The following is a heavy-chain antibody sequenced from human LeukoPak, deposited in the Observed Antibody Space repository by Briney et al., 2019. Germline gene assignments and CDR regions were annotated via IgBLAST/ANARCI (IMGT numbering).Heavy chain of an antibody. Sequence: GGSLRLSCAASGFTFSSYGMSWVRQAPGKGLEWVSAISGSGGSAYYADSVKGRFTISRDNSKNTLYLQMNSLRAEDTAVYYCAKSARRITMIVVVIDLMIDYFDYWGQGTLVTVSS. CDR3: AKSARRITMIVVVIDLMIDYFDY. CDR2: ISGSGGSA. D-gene: IGHD3-22*01. J-gene: IGHJ4*02. V-gene: IGHV3-23*01. CDR1: GFTFSSYG.